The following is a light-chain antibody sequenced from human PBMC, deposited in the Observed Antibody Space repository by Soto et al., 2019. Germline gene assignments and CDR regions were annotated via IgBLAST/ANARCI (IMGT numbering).Light chain of an antibody. CDR3: SSYTSSITRV. V-gene: IGLV2-14*01. J-gene: IGLJ1*01. CDR1: SSDVGGYNY. Sequence: QSALTQPASVSGSPGQSIAISCTGTSSDVGGYNYVSWYQLHPDKAPKLIIYDVSNRPSGVSNCFSGSKSGNTASLTISGLQPEDEADYYCSSYTSSITRVFGTGTKVTVL. CDR2: DVS.